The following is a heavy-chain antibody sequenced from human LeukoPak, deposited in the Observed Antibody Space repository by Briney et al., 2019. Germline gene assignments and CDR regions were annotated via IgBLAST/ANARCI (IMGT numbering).Heavy chain of an antibody. CDR2: IYYSGST. D-gene: IGHD1-20*01. V-gene: IGHV4-31*03. CDR1: GGSISSGGYY. J-gene: IGHJ4*02. Sequence: SETLSLTCTVSGGSISSGGYYWSWIRQHPGRGLEWIGYIYYSGSTYYNPSLKSRVTISVDTSKNQFSLKLSSVTAADTAVYYCARGLTGTHWGHFDYWGQGTLVTVSS. CDR3: ARGLTGTHWGHFDY.